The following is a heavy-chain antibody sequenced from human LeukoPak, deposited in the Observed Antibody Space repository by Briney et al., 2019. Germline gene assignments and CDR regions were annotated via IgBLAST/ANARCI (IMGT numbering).Heavy chain of an antibody. CDR1: GYTFTSYG. Sequence: GASVKVSCKASGYTFTSYGISWVRQAPGQGLGWMGWIGAYNGNTNYAQKLQGRVTMTTDTSTSTAYMELRSLRSDDTAVYYCARAPYYYGSGSYNDYWGQGTLVTVSS. CDR3: ARAPYYYGSGSYNDY. V-gene: IGHV1-18*01. J-gene: IGHJ4*02. D-gene: IGHD3-10*01. CDR2: IGAYNGNT.